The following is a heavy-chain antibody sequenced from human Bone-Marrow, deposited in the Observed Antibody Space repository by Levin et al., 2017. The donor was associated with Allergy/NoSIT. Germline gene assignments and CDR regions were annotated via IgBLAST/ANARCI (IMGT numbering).Heavy chain of an antibody. J-gene: IGHJ5*02. CDR2: MSPNTGDT. V-gene: IGHV1-8*01. CDR1: GYTFTSYD. CDR3: ARGVRDYDFWSGYFHWFDP. Sequence: GGSLRLSCQASGYTFTSYDINWVRQATGQGLEWMGWMSPNTGDTVYAQRFQGRVTMTRNTSISTAYMELSSLTSEDTAVYYCARGVRDYDFWSGYFHWFDPWGQGTLVTVSS. D-gene: IGHD3-3*01.